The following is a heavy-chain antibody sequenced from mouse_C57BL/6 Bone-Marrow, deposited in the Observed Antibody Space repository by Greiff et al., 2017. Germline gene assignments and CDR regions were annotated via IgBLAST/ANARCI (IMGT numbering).Heavy chain of an antibody. CDR1: GYTFTTYP. CDR2: FHPYNDDT. J-gene: IGHJ3*01. V-gene: IGHV1-47*01. Sequence: LVESGAELVKPGASVKMSCKASGYTFTTYPIEWMKQNHGKSLEWIGNFHPYNDDTKYNEKFKGKATLTVEKSSSTVYLELSRLTSDDSAVYYCARGVYYGSSYPFAYWGQGTLVTVSA. CDR3: ARGVYYGSSYPFAY. D-gene: IGHD1-1*01.